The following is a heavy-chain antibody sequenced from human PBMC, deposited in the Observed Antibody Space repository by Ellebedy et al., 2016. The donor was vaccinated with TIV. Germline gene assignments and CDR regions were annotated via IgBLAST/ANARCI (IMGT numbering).Heavy chain of an antibody. Sequence: PGGSLRLSCAASGFTFSIYWMSWVRQAPGKGLECVANIKQDGSEKSYVDSVKGRFTISRDNAKNSLHLQMNGLRAEDTAVYYCARHTDYALDYWGQGALVTVPS. CDR2: IKQDGSEK. CDR1: GFTFSIYW. CDR3: ARHTDYALDY. J-gene: IGHJ4*02. V-gene: IGHV3-7*01. D-gene: IGHD4-17*01.